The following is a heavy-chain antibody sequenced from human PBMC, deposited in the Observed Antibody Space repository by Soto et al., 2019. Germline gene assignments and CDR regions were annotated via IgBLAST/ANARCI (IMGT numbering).Heavy chain of an antibody. J-gene: IGHJ6*02. CDR3: ARGEIHLTSRIAARLGSTWYYYGMDV. CDR2: IIPIFGTA. Sequence: QVQLVQSGAEVKKPGSSVKVSCKASGGTFSSYAISWVRQAPGQGLEWMGGIIPIFGTANYAQKFQGRVTITADESTSTAYMELSSLRSEDTAVYYCARGEIHLTSRIAARLGSTWYYYGMDVWGQGTTVTVSS. CDR1: GGTFSSYA. V-gene: IGHV1-69*01. D-gene: IGHD6-6*01.